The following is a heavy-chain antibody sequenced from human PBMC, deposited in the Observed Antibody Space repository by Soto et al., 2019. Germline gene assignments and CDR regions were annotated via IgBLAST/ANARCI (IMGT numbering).Heavy chain of an antibody. J-gene: IGHJ5*02. CDR1: GYTFTSYY. V-gene: IGHV1-46*01. CDR3: ARESGKPNWFDP. CDR2: INPSGGST. Sequence: QVQLVQSGAEVKKPGASVKVSCKASGYTFTSYYMHWVRQAPGQGLEWMGIINPSGGSTSYAQKFKGRVTMTRDKSTSTVYMELSSLRSEDTAVYYCARESGKPNWFDPWGQGTLVTVSS. D-gene: IGHD2-15*01.